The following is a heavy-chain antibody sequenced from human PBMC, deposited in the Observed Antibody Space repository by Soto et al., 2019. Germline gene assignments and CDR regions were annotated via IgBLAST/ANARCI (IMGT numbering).Heavy chain of an antibody. CDR2: ISSNGGST. Sequence: GGSLRLSCSASGFTFSSYAMHWVRQAPGKGLEYVSAISSNGGSTYYADSVKGRFTISRDNSKNTLYLEMSSLKTEDTGVYYCTTDSYITITGVRFDYWGHGTLVTVSS. CDR3: TTDSYITITGVRFDY. CDR1: GFTFSSYA. D-gene: IGHD3-10*01. V-gene: IGHV3-64D*08. J-gene: IGHJ4*01.